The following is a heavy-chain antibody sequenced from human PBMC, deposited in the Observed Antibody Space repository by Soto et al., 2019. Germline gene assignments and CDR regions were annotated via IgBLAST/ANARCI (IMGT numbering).Heavy chain of an antibody. CDR3: VNWIGHGDF. J-gene: IGHJ4*02. D-gene: IGHD1-1*01. Sequence: EVQLLESGGGLVQPGGSLRLSCAVSGFSFSTYGVTWVRQAPGKGLEWVCGVSGCSGVTHYADSVKGRLTITGDDSKNTVYLQMPNLSVEDTEVYYCVNWIGHGDFWGQGTLVTVSS. CDR1: GFSFSTYG. CDR2: VSGCSGVT. V-gene: IGHV3-23*01.